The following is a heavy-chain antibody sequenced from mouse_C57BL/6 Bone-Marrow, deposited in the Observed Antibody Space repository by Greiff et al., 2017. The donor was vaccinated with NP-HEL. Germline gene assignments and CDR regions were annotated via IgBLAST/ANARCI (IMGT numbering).Heavy chain of an antibody. D-gene: IGHD2-4*01. CDR3: ARIRLRGAMDY. V-gene: IGHV1-42*01. CDR2: INPSTGGT. J-gene: IGHJ4*01. Sequence: EVQLVESGPELVKPGASVKISCKASGYSFTGYYMNWVKQSPEKSLEWIGEINPSTGGTTYNQKFKAKATLTVDKSSSTAYMQLKSLTSEDSAVYYCARIRLRGAMDYWGQGTSVTVSS. CDR1: GYSFTGYY.